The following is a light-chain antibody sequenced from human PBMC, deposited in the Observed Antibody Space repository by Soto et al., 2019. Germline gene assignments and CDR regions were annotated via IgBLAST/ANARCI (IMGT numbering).Light chain of an antibody. J-gene: IGKJ1*01. CDR2: GAS. CDR1: QSVNTF. CDR3: QQYINWPSWT. V-gene: IGKV3-15*01. Sequence: KVLTQSPATLSLSPGERATLSCRASQSVNTFLAWYQHKPGQAPRLLIYGASTRATGIPARFSGSGSGTEFTLTISSLQSEDFAVYYCQQYINWPSWTFGQGTKVEVK.